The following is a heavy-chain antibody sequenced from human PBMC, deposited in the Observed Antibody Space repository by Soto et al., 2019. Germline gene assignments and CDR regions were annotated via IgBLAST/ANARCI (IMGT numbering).Heavy chain of an antibody. CDR3: ARGGVAVNYYYYMDV. CDR1: GFTFSSYW. CDR2: INSDGSST. D-gene: IGHD3-3*01. J-gene: IGHJ6*03. V-gene: IGHV3-74*01. Sequence: GGSLRLSCAASGFTFSSYWMHWVRQAPGKGLVWVSRINSDGSSTGYADSVKGRFTISRDNAKNTLYLQMNSLRAEDTAVYYCARGGVAVNYYYYMDVWGKGTTVTVSS.